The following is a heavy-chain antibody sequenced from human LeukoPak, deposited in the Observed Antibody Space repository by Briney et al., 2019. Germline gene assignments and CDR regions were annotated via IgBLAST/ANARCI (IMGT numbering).Heavy chain of an antibody. CDR1: GGSISSYY. J-gene: IGHJ6*03. CDR2: IYTSGST. V-gene: IGHV4-4*07. D-gene: IGHD3-22*01. CDR3: ARDEKWLSLGYYYYMDV. Sequence: KPSETLSLTCTVPGGSISSYYWSWIRQPAGKGLEWIGRIYTSGSTNYNPSLKSRVTMSVDTSKNQFSLKLSSVTAADTAVYYCARDEKWLSLGYYYYMDVWGKGTTVTVSS.